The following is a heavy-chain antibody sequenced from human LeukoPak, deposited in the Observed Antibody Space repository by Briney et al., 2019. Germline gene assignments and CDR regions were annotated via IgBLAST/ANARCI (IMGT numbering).Heavy chain of an antibody. J-gene: IGHJ5*02. CDR1: RGTFSSYA. Sequence: ASVKVSCKASRGTFSSYAISWVRQAPGQGHEWMGGIIPIFGTANYAQKFQGRVTITTDESTSTAYMELSSLRSEDTAVYYCARDLYNWNDEVMAHNWFDPWGQGTLVTVSS. CDR2: IIPIFGTA. V-gene: IGHV1-69*05. CDR3: ARDLYNWNDEVMAHNWFDP. D-gene: IGHD1-1*01.